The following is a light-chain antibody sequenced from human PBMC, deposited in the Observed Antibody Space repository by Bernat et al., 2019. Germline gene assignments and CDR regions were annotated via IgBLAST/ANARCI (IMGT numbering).Light chain of an antibody. CDR2: EVS. J-gene: IGLJ3*02. CDR3: CSYAGSSTWV. V-gene: IGLV2-23*02. CDR1: SSDVGSYNL. Sequence: QSALTQPASVSGSPGQSITISCTGTSSDVGSYNLFSWYQQHPGKAPKLMIYEVSKRPSGVSNRFSGSKSGNTASLTISGLQAEGEAEYYCCSYAGSSTWVFGGGTKLTVL.